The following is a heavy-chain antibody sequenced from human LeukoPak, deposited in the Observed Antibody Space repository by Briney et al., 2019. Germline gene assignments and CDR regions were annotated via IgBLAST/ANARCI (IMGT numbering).Heavy chain of an antibody. CDR1: GYSITSDYY. J-gene: IGHJ4*01. CDR3: VRSGPYIKEGFDY. Sequence: SETLSLTCTVSGYSITSDYYWGWIRQSPGKGLEWIGSIYHSGVIYFNPSLKSRITLSIDTSKNQFSLQLSSVTAADTALYYCVRSGPYIKEGFDYWGQGTLVTVSS. D-gene: IGHD1-26*01. V-gene: IGHV4-38-2*02. CDR2: IYHSGVI.